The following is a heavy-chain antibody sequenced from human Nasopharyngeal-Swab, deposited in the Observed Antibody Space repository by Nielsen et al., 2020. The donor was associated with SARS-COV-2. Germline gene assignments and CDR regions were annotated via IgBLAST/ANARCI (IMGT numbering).Heavy chain of an antibody. V-gene: IGHV3-30-3*01. CDR3: WGGVATIPH. CDR1: GFTFSSYA. D-gene: IGHD5-12*01. Sequence: GESLKISCAASGFTFSSYAMHWVRQAPGKGLEWVAVISYDGSNKYYADSMKGRFTISRDNSKNTLYLQMNSLRAEDTAVYYAWGGVATIPHWGQGTLVTVSS. CDR2: ISYDGSNK. J-gene: IGHJ4*02.